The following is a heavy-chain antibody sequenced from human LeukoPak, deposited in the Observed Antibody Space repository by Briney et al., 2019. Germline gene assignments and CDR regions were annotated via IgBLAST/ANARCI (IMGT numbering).Heavy chain of an antibody. CDR2: ISSSSSYI. V-gene: IGHV3-21*04. D-gene: IGHD2-15*01. J-gene: IGHJ4*02. CDR1: GFTFSSYS. Sequence: PGGSLRLSCAASGFTFSSYSMNWVRQAPGKGLEWVSSISSSSSYIYYADSVKGRFTISRDNSKNTLYLQMNSLRAEDTAMYYCARPRCSGGSCYPYYFDYWGQGTLVTVSS. CDR3: ARPRCSGGSCYPYYFDY.